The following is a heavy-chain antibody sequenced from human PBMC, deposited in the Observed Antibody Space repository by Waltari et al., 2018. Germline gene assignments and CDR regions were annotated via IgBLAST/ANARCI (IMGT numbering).Heavy chain of an antibody. CDR1: GGSFSGYY. Sequence: QVQLQQWGAGLLKPSETLSLTCAVYGGSFSGYYWSWIRQPPGKGLEWIGEINHSGSTHYNPSLKSRVTISVDTSKNQFSLKLSSVTAADTAVYYCARGYCSSTSCYPFDYWGQGTLVTVSS. CDR3: ARGYCSSTSCYPFDY. D-gene: IGHD2-2*01. J-gene: IGHJ4*02. CDR2: INHSGST. V-gene: IGHV4-34*01.